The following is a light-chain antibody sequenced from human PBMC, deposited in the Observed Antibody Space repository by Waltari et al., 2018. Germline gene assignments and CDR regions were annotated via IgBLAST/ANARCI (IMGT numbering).Light chain of an antibody. Sequence: AIQMTQSPSSLSASVGDRVTITCRASQGIRNDLGWYQQKPGEAPKLLVRAASSLQSGVPSRFSGSGSGTDFTLTISSLQPEDFATYYCLQDYNYPWTFGQGTKVEIK. CDR2: AAS. J-gene: IGKJ1*01. CDR3: LQDYNYPWT. V-gene: IGKV1-6*01. CDR1: QGIRND.